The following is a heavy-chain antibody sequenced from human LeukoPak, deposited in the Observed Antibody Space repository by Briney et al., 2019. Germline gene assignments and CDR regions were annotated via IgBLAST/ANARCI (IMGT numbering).Heavy chain of an antibody. J-gene: IGHJ4*02. CDR2: IIPMFGIT. CDR3: AKTGAVAGTGFDY. Sequence: SVKVSCKASGGTFSNYAITWVRQAPGQGLEWMGGIIPMFGITNYAQKFQGRVTITADKSTNTAYMELSSLRSEDTAVYYCAKTGAVAGTGFDYWGQGTLVTVSS. D-gene: IGHD6-19*01. V-gene: IGHV1-69*10. CDR1: GGTFSNYA.